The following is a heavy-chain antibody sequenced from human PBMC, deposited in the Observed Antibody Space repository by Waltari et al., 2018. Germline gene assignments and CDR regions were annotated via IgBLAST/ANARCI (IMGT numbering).Heavy chain of an antibody. CDR1: GGSISSSSYY. CDR2: IYYSGST. D-gene: IGHD6-13*01. Sequence: QLQLQESGPGLVKPSETLSLTCTVPGGSISSSSYYWGWIRQPPGKGLEWIGSIYYSGSTYYNPSLKSRVTISVDTSKNQFSLKLSSVTAADTAVYYCARESIAAAGTYFDYWGQGTLVTVSS. J-gene: IGHJ4*02. V-gene: IGHV4-39*01. CDR3: ARESIAAAGTYFDY.